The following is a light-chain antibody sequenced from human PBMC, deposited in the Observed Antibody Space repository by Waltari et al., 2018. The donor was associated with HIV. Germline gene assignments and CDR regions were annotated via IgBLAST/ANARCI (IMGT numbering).Light chain of an antibody. CDR3: MQALQTLT. CDR2: LTS. V-gene: IGKV2-28*01. CDR1: QSLLHSNGYDY. J-gene: IGKJ4*01. Sequence: EIAMTQSRRSLSVTPGEQASISCRSSQSLLHSNGYDYLDCDVQKPGQSPQLLIYLTSNRFSGSGSGTKFTLKITRVEAEDVGVYYCMQALQTLTFGGGTKVEI.